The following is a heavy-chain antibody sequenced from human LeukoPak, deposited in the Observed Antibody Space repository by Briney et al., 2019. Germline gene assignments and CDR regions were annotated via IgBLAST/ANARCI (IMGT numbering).Heavy chain of an antibody. V-gene: IGHV4-34*01. Sequence: SETLSLTCAVYGGSFSGYYWSWIRQPPGKGLEWIGEINHSGSTNYNPSLKSRVTISVDTSKNQFSLKLSSVTAADTAVYYCARGARNHDFWSGYSPSLYYMDVWGKGTTVTVSS. CDR1: GGSFSGYY. CDR2: INHSGST. J-gene: IGHJ6*03. D-gene: IGHD3-3*01. CDR3: ARGARNHDFWSGYSPSLYYMDV.